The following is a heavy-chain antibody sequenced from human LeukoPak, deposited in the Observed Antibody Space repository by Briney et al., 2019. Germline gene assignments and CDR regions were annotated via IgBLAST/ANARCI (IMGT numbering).Heavy chain of an antibody. J-gene: IGHJ5*02. D-gene: IGHD3-3*01. CDR2: IYYSGST. Sequence: SETLSLTCTVSGGSISGSSYYWGWIRQPPGKGLEWIGSIYYSGSTYYNPSLKSRVTISVDTSKNQFSLKLSSVTAADTAVYYCARRAHYDFWSGYQDNWFDPWGQGTLVTVSS. CDR3: ARRAHYDFWSGYQDNWFDP. CDR1: GGSISGSSYY. V-gene: IGHV4-39*01.